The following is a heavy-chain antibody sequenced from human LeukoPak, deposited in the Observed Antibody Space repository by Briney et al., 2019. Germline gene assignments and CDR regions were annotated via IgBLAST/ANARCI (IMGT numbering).Heavy chain of an antibody. Sequence: GASVKVSCKASGGTFSSYAISWVRQAPGQGLEWMGGIIPIFGTANYAQKFQGRVTITADESTSTAYMELSSLRSEDTAVYYCARVDTWEYCSSTSCYLYAFDIWGQGTMVTVSS. CDR3: ARVDTWEYCSSTSCYLYAFDI. D-gene: IGHD2-2*01. V-gene: IGHV1-69*13. CDR1: GGTFSSYA. CDR2: IIPIFGTA. J-gene: IGHJ3*02.